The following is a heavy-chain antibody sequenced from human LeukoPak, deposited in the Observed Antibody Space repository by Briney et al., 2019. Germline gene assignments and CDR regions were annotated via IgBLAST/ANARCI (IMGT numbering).Heavy chain of an antibody. D-gene: IGHD3-22*01. CDR1: GFTFSSYG. V-gene: IGHV3-33*01. J-gene: IGHJ5*02. CDR2: IWYDGSNK. Sequence: GGSLRLSCAASGFTFSSYGMHWVRQAPGKGLEWAAVIWYDGSNKYYADSVKGRFTISRDNSKNTLYLQMNSLRAEGTAVYYCAREYATTYYYDSSGYQDNWFDPWGQGTLVTVSS. CDR3: AREYATTYYYDSSGYQDNWFDP.